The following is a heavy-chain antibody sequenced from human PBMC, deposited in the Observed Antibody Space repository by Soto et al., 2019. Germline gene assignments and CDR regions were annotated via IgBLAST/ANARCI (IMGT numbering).Heavy chain of an antibody. Sequence: QVLLVQSGAEVKKPGASVKVSCKASGYTFTSYGISWVRQAPGQGLEWMGWISAYNGNTNYAQKLQSRVTMTTDTSASTAYMELRSLRSDDTAVYYCARSRLLWFGETLPYYFDYWGQGTLVTVSS. D-gene: IGHD3-10*01. CDR2: ISAYNGNT. J-gene: IGHJ4*02. CDR1: GYTFTSYG. V-gene: IGHV1-18*01. CDR3: ARSRLLWFGETLPYYFDY.